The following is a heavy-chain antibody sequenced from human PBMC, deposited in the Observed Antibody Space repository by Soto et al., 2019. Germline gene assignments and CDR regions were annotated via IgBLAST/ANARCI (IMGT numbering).Heavy chain of an antibody. CDR3: AREEESSGHAGTSHP. J-gene: IGHJ5*02. D-gene: IGHD3-22*01. CDR2: ISVDGSST. Sequence: QVQLVESGGGVVQPGRSLRLSCTVSGFTFSSYVMHWVRQAPGEGLEWVAGISVDGSSTHYADSVKGRFTISRDNSKNRLYLKRDGLTAGETLVYYGAREEESSGHAGTSHPWGRGPL. CDR1: GFTFSSYV. V-gene: IGHV3-30-3*01.